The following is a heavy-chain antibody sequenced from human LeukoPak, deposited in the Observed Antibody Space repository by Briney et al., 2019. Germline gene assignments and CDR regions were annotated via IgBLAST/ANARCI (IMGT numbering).Heavy chain of an antibody. V-gene: IGHV4-39*01. CDR3: ARHYHGDYLGNWFDP. CDR2: IYYSGST. CDR1: GGSISSSSYY. Sequence: NPSETLSLTCTVSGGSISSSSYYWGWIRQPPGKGLEWIGSIYYSGSTYYNPSLKSRVTRSVDTSKNQFSLKLSSVTAADTAVYYCARHYHGDYLGNWFDPWGQGTLVTVSS. D-gene: IGHD4-17*01. J-gene: IGHJ5*02.